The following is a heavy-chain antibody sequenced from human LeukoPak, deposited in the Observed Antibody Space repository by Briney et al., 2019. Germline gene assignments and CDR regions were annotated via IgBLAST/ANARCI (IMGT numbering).Heavy chain of an antibody. J-gene: IGHJ6*02. V-gene: IGHV4-59*01. CDR1: GASFSGCY. D-gene: IGHD2-2*01. Sequence: KPSETLSLTCTVSGASFSGCYWTWIRQAPGKGLEWIGNIYNSGSIEYNPSLKSRATISVDTSKNQFSLRLSSVTAADTAVYYCARDWWLGSPSLQGYFYGLDVWGQGTTVTVSS. CDR3: ARDWWLGSPSLQGYFYGLDV. CDR2: IYNSGSI.